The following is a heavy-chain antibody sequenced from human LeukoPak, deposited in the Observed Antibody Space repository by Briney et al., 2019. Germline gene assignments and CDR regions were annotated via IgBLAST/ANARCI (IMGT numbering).Heavy chain of an antibody. CDR1: GFTFSSYG. CDR3: ARVLYDAFDI. Sequence: GGTLRLSCAASGFTFSSYGMSWVRQAPGKGLEWVSAISGSGGSTYYADSVKGRFTISRDNAKNTLYLQMNSLRAEDTAVYCCARVLYDAFDIWGQGTMVTVSS. D-gene: IGHD2-2*02. CDR2: ISGSGGST. J-gene: IGHJ3*02. V-gene: IGHV3-23*01.